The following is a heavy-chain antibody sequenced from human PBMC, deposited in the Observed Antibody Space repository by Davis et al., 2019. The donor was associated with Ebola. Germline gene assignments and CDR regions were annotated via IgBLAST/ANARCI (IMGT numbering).Heavy chain of an antibody. D-gene: IGHD4/OR15-4a*01. CDR2: IWYDGSNK. CDR3: ARDGQLTLDY. Sequence: GGSLRLSCAASGFTLSSYWMHWVRQAPGKGLEWVAVIWYDGSNKYYADSVKGRFTISRDNSKNTLYLQMNSLRAEDTAVYYCARDGQLTLDYWGQGTLVTVSS. CDR1: GFTLSSYW. J-gene: IGHJ4*02. V-gene: IGHV3-33*08.